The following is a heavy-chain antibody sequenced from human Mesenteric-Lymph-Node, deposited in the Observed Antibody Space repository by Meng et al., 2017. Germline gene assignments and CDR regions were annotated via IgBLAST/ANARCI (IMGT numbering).Heavy chain of an antibody. CDR1: GGSISSGSYY. CDR2: IYTSGST. J-gene: IGHJ2*01. D-gene: IGHD6-19*01. CDR3: ARISSGWYEDYWYFDL. V-gene: IGHV4-61*02. Sequence: LQEPAPVLVNPSQPLSLPGTVSGGSISSGSYYWSWIRQPAGKGLEWIGRIYTSGSTNYNPSLKSRVTISVDTSKNQFSLKLSSVTAADTAVYYCARISSGWYEDYWYFDLWGRGTLVTVSS.